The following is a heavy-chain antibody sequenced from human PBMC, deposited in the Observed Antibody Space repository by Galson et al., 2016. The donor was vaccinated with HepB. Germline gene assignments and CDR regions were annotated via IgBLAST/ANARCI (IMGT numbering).Heavy chain of an antibody. V-gene: IGHV1-46*01. CDR2: INPSGGST. CDR3: ARGPMAGTVGRDRDFDY. J-gene: IGHJ4*02. Sequence: SVKVSCKASGYTFTRYYMHWVRQAPGQGLEWMGIINPSGGSTSYAQKFQGRVTMTGDTSTSTVYMELSSLRSEDTAVYYCARGPMAGTVGRDRDFDYWGQGTLVTVSS. D-gene: IGHD6-19*01. CDR1: GYTFTRYY.